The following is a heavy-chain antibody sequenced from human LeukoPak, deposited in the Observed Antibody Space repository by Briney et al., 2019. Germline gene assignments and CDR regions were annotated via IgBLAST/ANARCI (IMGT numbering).Heavy chain of an antibody. V-gene: IGHV1-69*13. CDR1: GGTFSSYA. Sequence: SVKASCKASGGTFSSYAISWVRQAPGQGLEWMGGIIPIFGTANYAQKFQGRVTITADESTSTAYMELSSLRSEDTAVYYCARGSTMGDAFDIWGQGTMVTVSS. J-gene: IGHJ3*02. CDR2: IIPIFGTA. CDR3: ARGSTMGDAFDI. D-gene: IGHD3-3*01.